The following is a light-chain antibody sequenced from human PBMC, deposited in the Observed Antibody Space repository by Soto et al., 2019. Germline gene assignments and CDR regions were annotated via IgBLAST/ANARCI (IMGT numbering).Light chain of an antibody. V-gene: IGKV1-5*01. CDR1: HDIGNY. Sequence: DIQMTQSPSTLSGSVGDRVTITCRASHDIGNYLAWYQQKPGKAPKHLIYEASNLRSGVPSRFSGSGSGTEFTLTITGLQPDDFATYYSQQYTDYSQVCSFSKGTKVDIK. J-gene: IGKJ2*04. CDR3: QQYTDYSQVCS. CDR2: EAS.